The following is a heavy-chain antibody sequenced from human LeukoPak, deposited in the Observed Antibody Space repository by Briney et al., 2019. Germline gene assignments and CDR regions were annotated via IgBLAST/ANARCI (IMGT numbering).Heavy chain of an antibody. CDR2: IKEDRTAD. CDR1: GFSVRDFW. D-gene: IGHD1-1*01. CDR3: VRGGWELDY. Sequence: GGSLRLSCAASGFSVRDFWMAWVRQAPGKGLEWVAHIKEDRTADYYVDSVKGRFSISKDDGKDSLHLQMNSLRVEDTAVYYCVRGGWELDYWGQGTLVTVSS. V-gene: IGHV3-7*01. J-gene: IGHJ4*02.